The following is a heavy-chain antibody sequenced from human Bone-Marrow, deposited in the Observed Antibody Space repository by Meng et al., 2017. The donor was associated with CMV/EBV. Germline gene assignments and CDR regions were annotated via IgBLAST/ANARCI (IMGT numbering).Heavy chain of an antibody. V-gene: IGHV3-21*01. D-gene: IGHD6-6*01. CDR2: ISSSGSYI. CDR1: GFTFSSYT. J-gene: IGHJ4*02. Sequence: GESLKISCAGSGFTFSSYTMNWVRQAPGKGLEWVSSISSSGSYISYADSVKGRFTISRDNAKSSLYLQMKSLRAEDTALYYCARVHGTARDDWGPGTLGTVSS. CDR3: ARVHGTARDD.